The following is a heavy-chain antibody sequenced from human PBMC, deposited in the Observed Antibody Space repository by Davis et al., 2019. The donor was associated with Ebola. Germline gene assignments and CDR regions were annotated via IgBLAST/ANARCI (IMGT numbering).Heavy chain of an antibody. CDR3: ARESTTYDILTGHDY. CDR1: GYTFTGYY. J-gene: IGHJ4*02. V-gene: IGHV1-2*06. Sequence: ASVKVSCKASGYTFTGYYIHWVRQAPGQGLEWMGRINPNTGGTNYAQNFQVRVTMTRDTSISTAYMELSRLRSDDTAIYYCARESTTYDILTGHDYWGQGTLVTVSS. D-gene: IGHD3-9*01. CDR2: INPNTGGT.